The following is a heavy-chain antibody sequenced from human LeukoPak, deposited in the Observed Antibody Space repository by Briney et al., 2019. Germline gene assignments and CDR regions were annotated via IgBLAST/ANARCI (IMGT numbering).Heavy chain of an antibody. CDR3: PRDKVVGATIFDY. Sequence: PGGSLRLSCAASGFTLSTYWMSWVRQAPGKGLEWVANIKQDGSEIYYVDSVKGRFTISRDNAKNSLYLQMNSLRAEDTAVYYCPRDKVVGATIFDYWGQGTLVTVSS. CDR1: GFTLSTYW. V-gene: IGHV3-7*03. J-gene: IGHJ4*02. D-gene: IGHD1-26*01. CDR2: IKQDGSEI.